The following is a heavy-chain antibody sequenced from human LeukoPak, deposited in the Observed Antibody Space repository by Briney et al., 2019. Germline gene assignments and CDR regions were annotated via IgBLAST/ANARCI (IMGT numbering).Heavy chain of an antibody. CDR3: ARGLRYSDWLLSYWFDP. CDR2: IYYSGST. D-gene: IGHD3-9*01. V-gene: IGHV4-39*07. J-gene: IGHJ5*02. Sequence: SETLSLTCTVSGGSISSSSYYWGWIRQPPGKGLESIGSIYYSGSTYYNPSLKSRVTISVDTSKNQFSLKLSSVTAADTAVYYCARGLRYSDWLLSYWFDPWGQGTLVTVSS. CDR1: GGSISSSSYY.